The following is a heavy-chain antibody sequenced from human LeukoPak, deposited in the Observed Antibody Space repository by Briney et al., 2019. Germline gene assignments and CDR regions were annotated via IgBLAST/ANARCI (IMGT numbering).Heavy chain of an antibody. D-gene: IGHD3-22*01. CDR1: GGSFSGYY. Sequence: SETLSLTCAVYGGSFSGYYRSWLRQPPGKGLEWIGEINHSGSTNYNPSLKSRVTISVDTSKNQFSLKLSSVTAADTAVYYCASHSLHYDSSGYGDFDYWGQGTLVTVSS. CDR3: ASHSLHYDSSGYGDFDY. V-gene: IGHV4-34*01. J-gene: IGHJ4*02. CDR2: INHSGST.